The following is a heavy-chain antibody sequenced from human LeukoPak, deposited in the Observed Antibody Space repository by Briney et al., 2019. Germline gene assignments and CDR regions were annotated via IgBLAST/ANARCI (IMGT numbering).Heavy chain of an antibody. D-gene: IGHD6-13*01. V-gene: IGHV4-59*01. J-gene: IGHJ5*02. CDR3: ARDRYSSSWYVPFDP. Sequence: PSETLSLTCTVSGGSISSYYWSWIRQPPGQGLEWIGYIYYSGSTNYNPSLKSRVTISVDTSKNQFSLKLSSVTAADTAVYYCARDRYSSSWYVPFDPWGQGTLVAVSS. CDR1: GGSISSYY. CDR2: IYYSGST.